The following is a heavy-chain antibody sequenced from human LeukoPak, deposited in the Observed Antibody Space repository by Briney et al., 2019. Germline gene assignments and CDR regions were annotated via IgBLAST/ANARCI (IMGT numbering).Heavy chain of an antibody. CDR3: ARDAVDTANAV. D-gene: IGHD5-18*01. J-gene: IGHJ6*02. Sequence: GGSLRLSCVASGFTFSSYSMHWVRQAPGKGLVWVSHINSDGSITSYADSVKGRFTISRGNAKNTLYLQMNSLRAEDTAVYYCARDAVDTANAVWGQGTTVTVSS. CDR2: INSDGSIT. V-gene: IGHV3-74*01. CDR1: GFTFSSYS.